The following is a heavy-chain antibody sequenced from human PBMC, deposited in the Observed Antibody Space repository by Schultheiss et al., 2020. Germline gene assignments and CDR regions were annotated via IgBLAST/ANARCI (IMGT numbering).Heavy chain of an antibody. D-gene: IGHD3-10*01. CDR1: GGSISTYF. CDR3: ARDPITMVRGVSDY. J-gene: IGHJ4*02. Sequence: SQTLSLTCTVSGGSISTYFWNWIRQPAGKGLEWIGRIFSTGNTSYNPSLKSRLTMSIDMSNNQFSLTLSSVTAADTAVYYCARDPITMVRGVSDYWGQGTLVTVSS. V-gene: IGHV4-4*07. CDR2: IFSTGNT.